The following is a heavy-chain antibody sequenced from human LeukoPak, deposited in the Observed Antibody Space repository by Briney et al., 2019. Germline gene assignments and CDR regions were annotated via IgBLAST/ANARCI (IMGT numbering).Heavy chain of an antibody. D-gene: IGHD3-10*01. CDR1: GCSFSNYY. CDR3: TTTRGHLMVHYFDS. V-gene: IGHV4-59*01. Sequence: SETLSLTCTVSGCSFSNYYWSWVRQPPGKGLEWVGYMDYSGNTNYNPSLKSRVTFSGDTSKTQFSLKLSTVTAADTAVYYCTTTRGHLMVHYFDSWGQGTLGTVSS. J-gene: IGHJ4*02. CDR2: MDYSGNT.